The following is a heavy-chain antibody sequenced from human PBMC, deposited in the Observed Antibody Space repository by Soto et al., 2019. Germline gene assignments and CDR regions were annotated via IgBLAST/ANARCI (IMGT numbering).Heavy chain of an antibody. Sequence: GGSLRLSCAASGFTFSSYAMSWVRQAPGKGLEWVSAISGSGGSTYYADSVKGRFTISRDNSKNTLYLQMNSLRAEDTAVYYCAKDLELSITMIVVVPSNTDWGQGTLVTVSS. CDR1: GFTFSSYA. D-gene: IGHD3-22*01. CDR3: AKDLELSITMIVVVPSNTD. J-gene: IGHJ4*02. CDR2: ISGSGGST. V-gene: IGHV3-23*01.